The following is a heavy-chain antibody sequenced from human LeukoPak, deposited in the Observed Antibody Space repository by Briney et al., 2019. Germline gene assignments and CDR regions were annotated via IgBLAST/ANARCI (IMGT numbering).Heavy chain of an antibody. Sequence: GSLRLSCAASGFTFNSYEMNWVRQAPGKGLEWVSYINSGGSAIYYADSVKGRFTISRDNAKNSLYLQMNSLRADDTAVYYCARGGSYVHYWGQGTLVTVSS. D-gene: IGHD1-26*01. J-gene: IGHJ4*02. CDR2: INSGGSAI. V-gene: IGHV3-48*03. CDR3: ARGGSYVHY. CDR1: GFTFNSYE.